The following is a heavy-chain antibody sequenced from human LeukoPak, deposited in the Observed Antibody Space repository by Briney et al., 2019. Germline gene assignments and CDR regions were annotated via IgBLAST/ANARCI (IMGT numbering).Heavy chain of an antibody. CDR3: ARDPFYYGSGSYQNYYFDY. CDR2: IYHSGST. J-gene: IGHJ4*02. D-gene: IGHD3-10*01. V-gene: IGHV4-38-2*02. Sequence: SDTLSITCTVYGYSIRSGYYWGWIRQPPEKGLELIGSIYHSGSTYYNPSLKSRVTISVDTSKNQFSLKLSSVTAADTAVYYCARDPFYYGSGSYQNYYFDYWGQGTLVTVSS. CDR1: GYSIRSGYY.